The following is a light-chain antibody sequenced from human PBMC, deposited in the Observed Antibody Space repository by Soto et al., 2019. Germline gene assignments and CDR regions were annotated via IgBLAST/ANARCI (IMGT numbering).Light chain of an antibody. J-gene: IGLJ3*02. V-gene: IGLV8-61*01. CDR2: STN. Sequence: QTVVTQEPSFSVSPGGTVTLTCGLNSGSVSTSYYPNWCQQTPGQAPRTLIYSTNIRSSGFPDRFSGSILGNKAALTITGTQADDESTYYCVLYLGGGIWGFGGGPKLTVL. CDR1: SGSVSTSYY. CDR3: VLYLGGGIWG.